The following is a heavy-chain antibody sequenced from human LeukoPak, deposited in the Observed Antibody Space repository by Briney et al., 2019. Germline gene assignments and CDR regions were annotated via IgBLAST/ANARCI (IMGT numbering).Heavy chain of an antibody. V-gene: IGHV4-34*01. J-gene: IGHJ4*02. CDR2: INHSGSA. CDR1: GESLSDYY. CDR3: ARGSRWLQLRVDY. D-gene: IGHD5-24*01. Sequence: SETLSLTCAVYGESLSDYYWNWIRQPPGKGLEWIGEINHSGSANYNPSLKSRVTISVDTSKNQFSLKLSSVTAADTAVYHCARGSRWLQLRVDYWGQGPLVTVSS.